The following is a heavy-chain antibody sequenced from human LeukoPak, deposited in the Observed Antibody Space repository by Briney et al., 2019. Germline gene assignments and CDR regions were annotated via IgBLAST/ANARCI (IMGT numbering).Heavy chain of an antibody. CDR3: AKGGIGSSPGLDS. Sequence: PGRSLRLSCAASGFSFSSYAMSWVRQAPGKGLEWVSSIAVSGGGPYYGDSVKGRFTISRDNSKNTVYLQMNSLRAEDTAIYSCAKGGIGSSPGLDSWGQGTLVTVSS. J-gene: IGHJ4*02. V-gene: IGHV3-23*01. D-gene: IGHD5-18*01. CDR2: IAVSGGGP. CDR1: GFSFSSYA.